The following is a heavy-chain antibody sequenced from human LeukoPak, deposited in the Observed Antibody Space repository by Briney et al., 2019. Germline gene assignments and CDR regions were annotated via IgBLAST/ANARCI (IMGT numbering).Heavy chain of an antibody. D-gene: IGHD5-18*01. V-gene: IGHV3-7*01. Sequence: PGGSLRLSCAASGFTFSSYWMSWVRQAPGKGLEWVANIKQDGSEKYYVDSVKGRFTISRDNAKNSLYLQMNSLRAEDTAVYYCARDRGIVVVRPRAANVDTAISWGQGTLVTVSS. CDR1: GFTFSSYW. CDR2: IKQDGSEK. CDR3: ARDRGIVVVRPRAANVDTAIS. J-gene: IGHJ4*02.